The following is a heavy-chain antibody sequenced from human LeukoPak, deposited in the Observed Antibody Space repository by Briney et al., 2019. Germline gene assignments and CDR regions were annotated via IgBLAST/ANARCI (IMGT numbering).Heavy chain of an antibody. D-gene: IGHD4-23*01. Sequence: GGSLRLSCAASGFTFSSYGMHWVRQAPGKGLEWVAVISYDGSNKYYADSVKGRFTISRDNSKNTLYLQMSSLRSEDTAVYYCARGSRPSYGGPLRFDPWGQGTLVTVSS. J-gene: IGHJ5*02. CDR1: GFTFSSYG. CDR3: ARGSRPSYGGPLRFDP. CDR2: ISYDGSNK. V-gene: IGHV3-30*03.